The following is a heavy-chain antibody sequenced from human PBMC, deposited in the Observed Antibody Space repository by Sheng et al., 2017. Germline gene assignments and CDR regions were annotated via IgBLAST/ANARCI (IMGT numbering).Heavy chain of an antibody. CDR2: ISGSGGST. V-gene: IGHV3-23*04. Sequence: EVQLVESGGGLEQPGGSLRLSCAASGFTFSSYAMSWVRQAPGKGLEWVSAISGSGGSTYYADSVVGRFTLSRDNSKNTLYLQMNSLRAEDTAVYYCAKGGCSGGSCYAGPPVSYWGQGTLVTVSS. CDR3: AKGGCSGGSCYAGPPVSY. D-gene: IGHD2-15*01. CDR1: GFTFSSYA. J-gene: IGHJ4*02.